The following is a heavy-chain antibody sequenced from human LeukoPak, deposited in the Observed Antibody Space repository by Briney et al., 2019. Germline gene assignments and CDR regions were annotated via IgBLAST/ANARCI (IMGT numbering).Heavy chain of an antibody. Sequence: SSETLSLTCTVSGGSISSHYWSWIRQPPGKGLEWIGYIYYSGSTNYNPSLKSRVTISVDTSKNQFSLKLSSVTAADTAVYYCASLSADSSSSRGFDYWGQGTLVTVSS. CDR2: IYYSGST. CDR1: GGSISSHY. D-gene: IGHD2-2*01. J-gene: IGHJ4*02. CDR3: ASLSADSSSSRGFDY. V-gene: IGHV4-59*11.